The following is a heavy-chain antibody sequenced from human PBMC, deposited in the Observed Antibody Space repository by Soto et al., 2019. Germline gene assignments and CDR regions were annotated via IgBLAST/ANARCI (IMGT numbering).Heavy chain of an antibody. CDR3: ARVGAYYDSSGYYPHPDAFDI. CDR1: GGSISSADYY. CDR2: IYYSGST. D-gene: IGHD3-22*01. V-gene: IGHV4-61*08. Sequence: SETLSLTCTVSGGSISSADYYWSWVRQPPGKGLEWIGYIYYSGSTNYNPSLKSRVTISVDTSKNQFSLKLSSVTAADTAVYYCARVGAYYDSSGYYPHPDAFDIWGQGTMVTVSS. J-gene: IGHJ3*02.